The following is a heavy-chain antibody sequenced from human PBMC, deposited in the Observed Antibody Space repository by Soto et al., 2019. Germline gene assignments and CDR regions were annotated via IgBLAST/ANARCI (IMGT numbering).Heavy chain of an antibody. CDR2: IKQDGSEK. V-gene: IGHV3-7*01. J-gene: IGHJ6*02. CDR1: GFTFSSYW. CDR3: ARDGPYSYGLYYYYGMDV. Sequence: VGSLRLSCAASGFTFSSYWMSWVRQAPGKGLEWVANIKQDGSEKYYVDSVKGRFTISRDNAKNSLYLQMNSLRAEDTAVYYCARDGPYSYGLYYYYGMDVWGQGTTVTVSS. D-gene: IGHD5-18*01.